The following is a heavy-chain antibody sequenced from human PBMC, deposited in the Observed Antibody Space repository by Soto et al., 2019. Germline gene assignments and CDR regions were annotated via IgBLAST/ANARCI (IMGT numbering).Heavy chain of an antibody. CDR2: IIPIFGTA. CDR1: GGTFSSYA. CDR3: GVRGVIAPYYYYGMDV. J-gene: IGHJ6*02. D-gene: IGHD3-10*01. V-gene: IGHV1-69*13. Sequence: SVKVSCKASGGTFSSYAISWVRQAPGQGLEWMGGIIPIFGTANYAQKFQGRVTITADESTSTAYMELSSLRPEDTAVYYCGVRGVIAPYYYYGMDVWGQGTTVTVSS.